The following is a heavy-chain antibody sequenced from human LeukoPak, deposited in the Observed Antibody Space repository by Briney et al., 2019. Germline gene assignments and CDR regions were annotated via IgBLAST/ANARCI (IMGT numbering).Heavy chain of an antibody. Sequence: ASVKVSCKASGYTFTGYYMHWVRQAPGQGLEWMGWINPNSGGTNYAQKFQGWVTMTRDTSISTAYMELSRLRSDDTAVYYCARGPSRGYSGSWYWNYWGQGTLVTVSS. J-gene: IGHJ4*02. V-gene: IGHV1-2*04. D-gene: IGHD6-13*01. CDR1: GYTFTGYY. CDR3: ARGPSRGYSGSWYWNY. CDR2: INPNSGGT.